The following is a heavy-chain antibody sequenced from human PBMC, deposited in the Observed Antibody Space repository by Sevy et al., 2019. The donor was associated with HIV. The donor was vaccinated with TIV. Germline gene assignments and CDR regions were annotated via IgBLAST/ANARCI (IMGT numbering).Heavy chain of an antibody. J-gene: IGHJ3*02. Sequence: GGSLRLSCAASGFNFSSYGMHWVRQAPGKGLEWVAVISYDGSSKYFAASVKGRFTISSYNSKNTMYLQINRLRAEDTAVYYCAKEAGSYYDFWSGRDAFAIWGQGTMVTVSS. V-gene: IGHV3-30*18. CDR3: AKEAGSYYDFWSGRDAFAI. CDR1: GFNFSSYG. D-gene: IGHD3-3*01. CDR2: ISYDGSSK.